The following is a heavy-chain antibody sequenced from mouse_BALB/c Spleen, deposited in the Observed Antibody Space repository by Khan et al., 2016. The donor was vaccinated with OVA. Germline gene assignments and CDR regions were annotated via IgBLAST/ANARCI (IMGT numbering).Heavy chain of an antibody. CDR2: ISSGGDFT. J-gene: IGHJ3*01. CDR1: GFTFSSYS. V-gene: IGHV5-6*01. CDR3: ASHLTGSVAY. D-gene: IGHD4-1*01. Sequence: EVELVESGGDLVKPGGSLKLSCAASGFTFSSYSMSWVRQTPDKRLEWVATISSGGDFTYYPDNVKGRFTISRDIAKNTLYLQMTSLKSEDTAMYYWASHLTGSVAYWGQGTLVTVSA.